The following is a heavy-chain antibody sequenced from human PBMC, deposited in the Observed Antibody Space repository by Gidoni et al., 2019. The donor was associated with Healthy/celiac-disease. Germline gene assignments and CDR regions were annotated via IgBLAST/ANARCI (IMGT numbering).Heavy chain of an antibody. CDR2: IKSKTEGGTT. V-gene: IGHV3-15*01. CDR1: GFTFSNDW. CDR3: TTSWGIVVGAFDI. Sequence: EVQLVESGGGLVKPGGSLRLSCAASGFTFSNDWMSWVRQAPGKGLEWVGRIKSKTEGGTTDYAAPVKGRFTISRDDSKNTLYLQMNSLKTEDTAVYYCTTSWGIVVGAFDIWGQGTMVTVSS. D-gene: IGHD3-22*01. J-gene: IGHJ3*02.